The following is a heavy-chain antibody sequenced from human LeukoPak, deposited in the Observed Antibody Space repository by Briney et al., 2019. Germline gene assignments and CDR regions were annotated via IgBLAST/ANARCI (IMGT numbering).Heavy chain of an antibody. CDR2: VSHSGST. V-gene: IGHV4-59*01. Sequence: SETLSLTCTVSGGSISPYYWSWIRQPPGKGLEWIGYVSHSGSTNYNLSLGSRVTISVDTSKNQFSPKLTSVTAADTAVYFCARGGNYYYHGMDVWGQGTTVTVSS. CDR3: ARGGNYYYHGMDV. J-gene: IGHJ6*02. CDR1: GGSISPYY. D-gene: IGHD1-14*01.